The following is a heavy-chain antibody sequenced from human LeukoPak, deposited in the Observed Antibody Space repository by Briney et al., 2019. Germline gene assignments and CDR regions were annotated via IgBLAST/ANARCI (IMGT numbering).Heavy chain of an antibody. CDR2: IYYSGST. D-gene: IGHD2-21*01. Sequence: NPSETLSLTCTVSGGSISSYYWSWIRQPPGKGLEWIGYIYYSGSTNYNPSLKSQVTISVDTSKNQFSLKLSSVTAADTAVYYCARENDDCYFDYWGQGTLVTVSS. J-gene: IGHJ4*02. V-gene: IGHV4-59*01. CDR3: ARENDDCYFDY. CDR1: GGSISSYY.